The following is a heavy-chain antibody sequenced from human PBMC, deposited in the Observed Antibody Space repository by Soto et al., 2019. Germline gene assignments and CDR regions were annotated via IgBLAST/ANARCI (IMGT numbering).Heavy chain of an antibody. D-gene: IGHD6-13*01. V-gene: IGHV1-18*01. CDR2: ISAYNGNT. CDR3: ARDMAAAGFDWFDP. CDR1: GYTFTSYG. J-gene: IGHJ5*02. Sequence: ASVKVSCKASGYTFTSYGISWVRQAPGQGLEWMGWISAYNGNTNYAQKLQGRVTMTTDTSTSTAYMELRSLRSDDTAVYYCARDMAAAGFDWFDPWGQGTLVTVAS.